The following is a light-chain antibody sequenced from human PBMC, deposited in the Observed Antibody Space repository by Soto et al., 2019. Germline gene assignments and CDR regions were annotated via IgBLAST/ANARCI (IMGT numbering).Light chain of an antibody. J-gene: IGKJ2*01. CDR1: QTVNSNY. CDR2: GAS. Sequence: EIVLTQSPGTLSVFPGERASLSCRASQTVNSNYLAWYQQRPGQAPRLLIHGASNRATGVPDRFSGSGSGTDFTLTISRVEPEDFAVFYCQQYDHSPVTFGQGTKLEIK. CDR3: QQYDHSPVT. V-gene: IGKV3-20*01.